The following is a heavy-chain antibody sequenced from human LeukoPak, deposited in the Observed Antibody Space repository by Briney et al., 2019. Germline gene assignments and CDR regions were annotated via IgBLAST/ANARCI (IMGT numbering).Heavy chain of an antibody. D-gene: IGHD2-15*01. CDR2: INPNSGGT. CDR3: ARARGSGGRDVRGFDY. Sequence: ASVKVSFKASGYTFTGYYMHWVRQAPGQGREWMGWINPNSGGTNYAQKFQGRVTMTRDTSISTAYMELSRLRSDDAAVYYCARARGSGGRDVRGFDYWGQGTLVTVSS. CDR1: GYTFTGYY. V-gene: IGHV1-2*02. J-gene: IGHJ4*02.